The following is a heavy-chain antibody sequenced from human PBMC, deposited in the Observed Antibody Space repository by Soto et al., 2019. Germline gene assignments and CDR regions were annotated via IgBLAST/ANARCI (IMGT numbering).Heavy chain of an antibody. CDR1: GFTFSSYW. V-gene: IGHV3-7*01. D-gene: IGHD3-3*01. Sequence: EVQLVESGGGLVQPGGSLRLSCAASGFTFSSYWMSWVRQAPGKGLEWVANIKQDGSEKYYVDSVKGRFTISRDNAKNSLYLQMNSLRAEDTAVYYCARGLSDYDFWSGVTRWFDPWGQGTLVTVSS. CDR2: IKQDGSEK. J-gene: IGHJ5*02. CDR3: ARGLSDYDFWSGVTRWFDP.